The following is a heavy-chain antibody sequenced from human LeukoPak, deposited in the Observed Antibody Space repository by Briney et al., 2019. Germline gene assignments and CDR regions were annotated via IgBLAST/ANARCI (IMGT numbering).Heavy chain of an antibody. Sequence: SETLSLTCTVSRGSISGSIRSYYWSWLRQPPGKGLEWIGYIPSSGSVNDNPSLRSRVTISVDTSKNQFFLNLSSVSAADTAVYYCARIPLGYSGAYYDYWGQGTLVTVSP. J-gene: IGHJ4*02. CDR2: IPSSGSV. D-gene: IGHD5-12*01. CDR3: ARIPLGYSGAYYDY. CDR1: RGSISGSIRSYY. V-gene: IGHV4-4*09.